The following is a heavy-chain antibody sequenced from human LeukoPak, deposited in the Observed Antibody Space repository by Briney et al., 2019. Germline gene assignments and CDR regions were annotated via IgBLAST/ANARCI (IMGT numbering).Heavy chain of an antibody. CDR2: ISGSGGST. V-gene: IGHV3-23*01. CDR1: GFTFSSYG. Sequence: GGSLRLSCAASGFTFSSYGMSWVRQAPGKGLEWVSAISGSGGSTYYADSVKGRFTISRDNSKNTLYLQMNSLRAEDTAVYYCAKAGTVTKLGDYWGQGTLVTVSS. J-gene: IGHJ4*02. D-gene: IGHD4-17*01. CDR3: AKAGTVTKLGDY.